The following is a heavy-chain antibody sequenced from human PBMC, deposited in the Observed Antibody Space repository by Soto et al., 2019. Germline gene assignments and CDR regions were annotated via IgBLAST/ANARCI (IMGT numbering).Heavy chain of an antibody. CDR1: GYTFTDYY. V-gene: IGHV1-2*04. D-gene: IGHD6-19*01. CDR3: PRGVSGWTAFDF. J-gene: IGHJ4*02. Sequence: QVQLVQSGAEVKKPGASVKFSCKASGYTFTDYYVHWVRQAPGQGLEWMGWINTNSGVTNFAQKFQGWVTLTMDMSVNAAYMDLNTPKSDDTAVFFCPRGVSGWTAFDFWAEVPLVTVSS. CDR2: INTNSGVT.